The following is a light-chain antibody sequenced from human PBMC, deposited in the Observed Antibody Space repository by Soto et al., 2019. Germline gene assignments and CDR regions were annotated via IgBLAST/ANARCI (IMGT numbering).Light chain of an antibody. J-gene: IGLJ1*01. CDR1: SSDVGGYNY. CDR2: DVS. Sequence: QPVLTQPASVSGSPGQSITISCTGTSSDVGGYNYVSWYQQHPGKAPKFMIYDVSNRPSGVSNRFSASKSGNTASLTISGLQAEDEADYYCSSYTGGSPPYVFGTGTKLTVL. CDR3: SSYTGGSPPYV. V-gene: IGLV2-14*03.